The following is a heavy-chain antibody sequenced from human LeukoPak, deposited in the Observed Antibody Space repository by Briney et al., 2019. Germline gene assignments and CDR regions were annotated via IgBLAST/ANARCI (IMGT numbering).Heavy chain of an antibody. J-gene: IGHJ6*03. Sequence: PSQTLSLTCTVSGGSISSGSYYWSWIRQPAGKGLEWIGRIHTSGSTNYNPSLKSRVTISVDTSKNQFSLKLSSVTAADTAVYYCARDRCSSTSCYMYYMDVWGKGTTVTVSS. D-gene: IGHD2-2*02. CDR3: ARDRCSSTSCYMYYMDV. CDR1: GGSISSGSYY. CDR2: IHTSGST. V-gene: IGHV4-61*02.